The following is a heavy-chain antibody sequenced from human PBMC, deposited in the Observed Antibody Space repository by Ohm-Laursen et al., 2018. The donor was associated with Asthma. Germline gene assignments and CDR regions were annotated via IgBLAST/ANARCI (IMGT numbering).Heavy chain of an antibody. CDR1: GLPFSNFC. J-gene: IGHJ4*02. CDR3: ATNLPYEAENY. Sequence: SLRLSCSASGLPFSNFCMSWVRQAPGKGLEWVANIYPDGGEKYYVDSVDGRFTISRDNAKNSLYLQMNSLRAEDTAVYYCATNLPYEAENYWGQGTPVTVSS. V-gene: IGHV3-7*05. CDR2: IYPDGGEK. D-gene: IGHD3-16*01.